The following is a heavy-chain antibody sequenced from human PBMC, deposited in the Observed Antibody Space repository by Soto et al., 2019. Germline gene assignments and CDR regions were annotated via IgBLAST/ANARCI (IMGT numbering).Heavy chain of an antibody. CDR1: IYSFTSSW. Sequence: ESLQVSLKECIYSFTSSWIFDVRQMPGKGLQCMGIIYPGDSDTRYGPSFQGQVTISADKSISTAYLQWSSLKASDTAMYYCARHGAYYDSSGDYYTKGSDYWGQGTLVTVSS. V-gene: IGHV5-51*01. D-gene: IGHD3-22*01. CDR3: ARHGAYYDSSGDYYTKGSDY. CDR2: IYPGDSDT. J-gene: IGHJ4*01.